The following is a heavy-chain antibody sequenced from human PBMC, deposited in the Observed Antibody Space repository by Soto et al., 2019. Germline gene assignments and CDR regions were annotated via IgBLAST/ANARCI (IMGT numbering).Heavy chain of an antibody. CDR3: VEGWNDF. CDR2: IKSKSDGGTR. Sequence: EVQVVESGGDLVKPGGSLRLSCATSGFIFSSAWMSWVRQAPGKGLEWVGRIKSKSDGGTRDYAAPVNGRFNISRDDSKIMVYLQMSSLTAEDTAVYYCVEGWNDFWGQGTLVTVSS. CDR1: GFIFSSAW. J-gene: IGHJ4*02. V-gene: IGHV3-15*01. D-gene: IGHD1-1*01.